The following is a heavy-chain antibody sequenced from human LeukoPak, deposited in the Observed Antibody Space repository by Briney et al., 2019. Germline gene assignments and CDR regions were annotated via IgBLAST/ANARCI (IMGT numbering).Heavy chain of an antibody. Sequence: AGGSLRLSCAASGFTFSSYAMSWVRQAPGKGLEWISFIQFDGSDEFYADSVKGRFIISRDNSKNTLYLQMNSLRTEDTSVYYCAEDQKLQPFHYWGQGTLVTVSS. D-gene: IGHD2-15*01. CDR3: AEDQKLQPFHY. CDR2: IQFDGSDE. V-gene: IGHV3-30*02. J-gene: IGHJ4*02. CDR1: GFTFSSYA.